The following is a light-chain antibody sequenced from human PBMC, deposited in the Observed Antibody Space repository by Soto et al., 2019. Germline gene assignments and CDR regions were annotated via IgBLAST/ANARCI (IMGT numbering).Light chain of an antibody. CDR3: QQDIRLPLT. Sequence: EIVMTQSPAPLSVSPGERFTLSCRASQSVSSNLAWYQQKPGQAPSLLIYGASTRATGTPARFSGSGSGTEFTLTISSLQSEDFAVYYCQQDIRLPLTFGGGTKVDIK. V-gene: IGKV3-15*01. J-gene: IGKJ4*01. CDR2: GAS. CDR1: QSVSSN.